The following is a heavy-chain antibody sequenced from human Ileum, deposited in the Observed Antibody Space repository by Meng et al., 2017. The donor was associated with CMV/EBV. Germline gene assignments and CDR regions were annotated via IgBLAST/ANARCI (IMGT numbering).Heavy chain of an antibody. CDR2: IEQNGIAD. Sequence: GESLKISCAASGFSFSSYWMSWVRQAPGKGLEWVANIEQNGIADGYVDSVKGRFTISRDNTKKSLYLQMNSLRAEDTAVYFCGRVPGVTHYGLDVWGQGTTVTVSS. V-gene: IGHV3-7*01. CDR3: GRVPGVTHYGLDV. J-gene: IGHJ6*02. CDR1: GFSFSSYW. D-gene: IGHD2-21*02.